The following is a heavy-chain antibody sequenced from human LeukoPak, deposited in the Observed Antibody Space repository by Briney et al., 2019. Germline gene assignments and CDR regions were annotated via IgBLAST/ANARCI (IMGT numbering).Heavy chain of an antibody. CDR3: ARALEEQLVREYYYYGMDV. Sequence: GGSLRLSCAASGFTFSDYYMSWIRQAPGKGLEWVSYVSSSGSTIYYADSVKGRFTISRDKAKYSLYLQMNSLRGEDTAVYYCARALEEQLVREYYYYGMDVWGQGTTVTVSS. D-gene: IGHD6-13*01. V-gene: IGHV3-11*01. CDR1: GFTFSDYY. J-gene: IGHJ6*02. CDR2: VSSSGSTI.